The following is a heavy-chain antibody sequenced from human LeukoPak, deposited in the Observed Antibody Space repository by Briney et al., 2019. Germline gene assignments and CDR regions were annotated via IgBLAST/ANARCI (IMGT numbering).Heavy chain of an antibody. Sequence: ALVKVSCKASGGTFSSYAISWVRQAPGQGLEWMGGIIPIFGTANYAQKFQGRVTITADESTSTAYMELSNLRSEDTAVYYCARDKLLWFGESHRLTDYYGMDVWGKGTTVTVSS. CDR1: GGTFSSYA. CDR3: ARDKLLWFGESHRLTDYYGMDV. V-gene: IGHV1-69*01. CDR2: IIPIFGTA. J-gene: IGHJ6*04. D-gene: IGHD3-10*01.